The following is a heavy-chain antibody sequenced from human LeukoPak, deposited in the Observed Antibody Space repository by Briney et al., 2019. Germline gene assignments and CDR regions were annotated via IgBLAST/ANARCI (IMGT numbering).Heavy chain of an antibody. CDR3: AKDQVPAAIWDWFDP. V-gene: IGHV3-23*01. CDR2: ISGSGGST. CDR1: GFTFSSYA. J-gene: IGHJ5*02. Sequence: PGGSLRLSCAASGFTFSSYAMSWVRQAPGKGLEWVSAISGSGGSTYYADSVKGRFTISRDKSKNTLYLQMNSLRAEDTAVYYCAKDQVPAAIWDWFDPWGQGTLVTVSS. D-gene: IGHD2-2*01.